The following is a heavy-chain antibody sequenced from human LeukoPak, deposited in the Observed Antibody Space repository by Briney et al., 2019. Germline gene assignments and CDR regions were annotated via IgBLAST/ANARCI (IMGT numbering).Heavy chain of an antibody. D-gene: IGHD3-10*01. Sequence: GGSLRLSCAASGFTFSSFGMNWVRQAPGQGLEWVSYISSSSSTIYYADSVKGRFTISRDNTKNSLYLQMNSLRAADTAVYYCARDQVRSRAWFGENPPEGFDYWGQGTLVTVSS. V-gene: IGHV3-48*01. CDR3: ARDQVRSRAWFGENPPEGFDY. CDR2: ISSSSSTI. J-gene: IGHJ4*02. CDR1: GFTFSSFG.